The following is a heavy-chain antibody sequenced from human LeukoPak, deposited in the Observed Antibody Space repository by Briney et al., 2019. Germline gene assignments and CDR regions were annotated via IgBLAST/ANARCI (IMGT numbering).Heavy chain of an antibody. V-gene: IGHV5-51*01. CDR1: GYSFTSCW. D-gene: IGHD3-22*01. CDR3: ARHGSYYYDSSGYYYFDY. Sequence: GESLKISCKGSGYSFTSCWIGWVRQMPGKGLEWMGIIYPGDSDTRYSPSFQGQVTISADKSISTAYLQWSSLKASDTAMYYCARHGSYYYDSSGYYYFDYWGQGTLVTVSS. J-gene: IGHJ4*02. CDR2: IYPGDSDT.